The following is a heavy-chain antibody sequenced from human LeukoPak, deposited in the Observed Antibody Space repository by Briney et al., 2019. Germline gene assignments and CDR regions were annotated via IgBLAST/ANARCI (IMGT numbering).Heavy chain of an antibody. D-gene: IGHD2-2*01. V-gene: IGHV3-23*01. CDR3: AKDHIVVVPAARGIAAAGSDY. CDR2: ISGSGGST. Sequence: GGSLRLSCAASGFTFSSYGMSWVRQAPGKGLEWVSAISGSGGSTYYADSVKGRFTISRDNSKNTLYLQMNSLRAEDTAVYYCAKDHIVVVPAARGIAAAGSDYWGQGTLVTVSS. J-gene: IGHJ4*02. CDR1: GFTFSSYG.